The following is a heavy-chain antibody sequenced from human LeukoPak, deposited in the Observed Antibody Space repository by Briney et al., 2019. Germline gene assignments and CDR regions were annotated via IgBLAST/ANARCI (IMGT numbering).Heavy chain of an antibody. D-gene: IGHD3-10*01. CDR3: ARRGTYYYGSGSYLPGSYAMDV. V-gene: IGHV5-51*01. Sequence: GESLKISCKGSGYSFTSYWIVWVRQMPGKGLEWMGIIYPGDSETRYSPSFQGQVTISADKSISTAYLQWSSLKASDTAMYYCARRGTYYYGSGSYLPGSYAMDVWGQGTTVTVAS. J-gene: IGHJ6*02. CDR2: IYPGDSET. CDR1: GYSFTSYW.